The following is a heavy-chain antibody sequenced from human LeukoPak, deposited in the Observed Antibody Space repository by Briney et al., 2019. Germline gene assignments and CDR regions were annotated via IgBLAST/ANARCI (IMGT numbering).Heavy chain of an antibody. V-gene: IGHV1-8*01. CDR2: MNPNSGNT. D-gene: IGHD3-9*01. CDR1: GYTFTSYD. CDR3: ARGGPLRYFDWLLPNYYYYGMDV. Sequence: ASVKVSCKASGYTFTSYDINWVRQATGQGLEWMEWMNPNSGNTGYAQKFQGRVTMTRNTSISTAYMELSSLRSEDTAVYYCARGGPLRYFDWLLPNYYYYGMDVWGQGTTVTVSS. J-gene: IGHJ6*02.